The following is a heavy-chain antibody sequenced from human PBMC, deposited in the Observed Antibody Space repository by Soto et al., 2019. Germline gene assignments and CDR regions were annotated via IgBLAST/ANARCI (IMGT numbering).Heavy chain of an antibody. CDR3: ARDQCSSTSCYSF. CDR1: GFPFGSYS. Sequence: EVQLVESGGGLVKPGGSLRLSFAASGFPFGSYSMNWVRQPPGKGLEWVSSISSSSSYIYYADSVKGRFTISRDNAKNSLYLQMNSLRAEDTAVYYCARDQCSSTSCYSFWGQGTLVTVSS. V-gene: IGHV3-21*01. D-gene: IGHD2-2*01. CDR2: ISSSSSYI. J-gene: IGHJ4*02.